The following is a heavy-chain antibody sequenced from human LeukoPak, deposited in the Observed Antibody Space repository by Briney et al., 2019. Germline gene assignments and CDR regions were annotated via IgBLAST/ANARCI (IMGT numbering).Heavy chain of an antibody. Sequence: GGSLRLSCSASGFTFSGAYLSWVRQAPGKGLEWVASISSSSSYIYYADAVKGRFTISRDNAKNSLYLQMNSLRAEDTAVYYCARLGYSYGYVNWFDPWGQGTLVTVSS. D-gene: IGHD5-18*01. J-gene: IGHJ5*02. V-gene: IGHV3-21*04. CDR3: ARLGYSYGYVNWFDP. CDR2: ISSSSSYI. CDR1: GFTFSGAY.